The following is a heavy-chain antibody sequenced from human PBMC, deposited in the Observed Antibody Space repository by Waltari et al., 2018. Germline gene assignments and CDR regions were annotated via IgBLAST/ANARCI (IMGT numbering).Heavy chain of an antibody. D-gene: IGHD6-6*01. CDR1: GDSFSSRSHY. CDR3: VTNLARSSRPLHFDF. V-gene: IGHV4-39*07. J-gene: IGHJ4*02. CDR2: IYSGIT. Sequence: QVQLQESGPGLVKPSETLSVTCNVSGDSFSSRSHYWGWVRQPPGKGLEWIASIYSGITYYNPSLKSRVTISVGASKSQVSLLMRSVTAADTAVYYCVTNLARSSRPLHFDFWGQGTLVTVSS.